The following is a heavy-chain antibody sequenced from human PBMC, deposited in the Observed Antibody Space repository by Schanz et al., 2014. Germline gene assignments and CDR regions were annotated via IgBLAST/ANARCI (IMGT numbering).Heavy chain of an antibody. V-gene: IGHV4-30-4*07. J-gene: IGHJ4*02. D-gene: IGHD6-13*01. CDR1: GGSISSGGYT. CDR2: IYYSGST. Sequence: QVQLQESGPGLVKPSQTLSLTCAVSGGSISSGGYTWSWIRQPPGKGLEWIGYIYYSGSTYYNPPLKSRVTISVDTSKNQFSRMRGSVTAADTAVYYCARAAGPVDYWGQGTLVTVSS. CDR3: ARAAGPVDY.